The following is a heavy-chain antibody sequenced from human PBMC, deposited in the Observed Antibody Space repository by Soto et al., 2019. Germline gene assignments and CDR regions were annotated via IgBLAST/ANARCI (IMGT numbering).Heavy chain of an antibody. D-gene: IGHD6-6*01. CDR1: GFTFSSYG. V-gene: IGHV3-33*01. Sequence: QVQLVESGGGVVQPGRSLRLSCAASGFTFSSYGMHWVRQAPGKGLEWVAVIWYDGSNKYYADSVKGRFTISRDNSKNKLYLQMNSLRAEDTAVYYCAREYSSFYYYMDVWGKGTTVTVSS. CDR3: AREYSSFYYYMDV. J-gene: IGHJ6*03. CDR2: IWYDGSNK.